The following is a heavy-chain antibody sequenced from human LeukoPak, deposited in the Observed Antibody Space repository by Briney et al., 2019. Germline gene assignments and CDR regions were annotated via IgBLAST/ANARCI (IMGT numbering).Heavy chain of an antibody. CDR2: INHSGCT. Sequence: SETLSLTCAVYGGSFSGYYWSWIRQPPGKGLEWIGEINHSGCTNYNPSLKSRVTISVDTSKNQFSPKLSSVTAADTAVYYCARGSVNYCSSTSCSGAFDIWGQGTMVTVSS. D-gene: IGHD2-2*01. V-gene: IGHV4-34*01. CDR1: GGSFSGYY. CDR3: ARGSVNYCSSTSCSGAFDI. J-gene: IGHJ3*02.